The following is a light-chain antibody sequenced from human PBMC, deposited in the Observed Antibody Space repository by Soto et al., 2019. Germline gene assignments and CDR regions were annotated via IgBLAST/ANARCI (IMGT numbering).Light chain of an antibody. J-gene: IGKJ2*01. CDR2: GAS. Sequence: EIVLTQSPGTLSLSPGERATLSCRASESVSSTFLAWYQQKPGQAPRLLIHGASSRATGIPDRFSGSGSGTDFTLTISRLEPEDFVVYYCQQYRSSPYTFGQGTKLEIK. V-gene: IGKV3-20*01. CDR3: QQYRSSPYT. CDR1: ESVSSTF.